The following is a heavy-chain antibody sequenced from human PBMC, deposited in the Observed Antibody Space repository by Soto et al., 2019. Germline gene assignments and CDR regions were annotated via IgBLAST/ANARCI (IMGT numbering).Heavy chain of an antibody. Sequence: ASVKVSCKTFGYSFTNHFLNWVRQAPGEGLEWMGWISPISGATSYAQRFQGRVTMTRDTSNSTIYMEMTSLKSDGTAVYYCTRGDSWYDYWGQGTPVTVSS. CDR3: TRGDSWYDY. CDR1: GYSFTNHF. CDR2: ISPISGAT. J-gene: IGHJ4*02. V-gene: IGHV1-2*02. D-gene: IGHD6-13*01.